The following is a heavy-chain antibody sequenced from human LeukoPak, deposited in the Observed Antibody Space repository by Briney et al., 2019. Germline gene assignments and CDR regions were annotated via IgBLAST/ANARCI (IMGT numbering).Heavy chain of an antibody. CDR2: ISGSGGST. J-gene: IGHJ4*02. D-gene: IGHD3-3*01. CDR1: GFTFSSYS. Sequence: GGSLRLSCAASGFTFSSYSMNWVRQAPGKGLEWVSAISGSGGSTYYADSVKGRFTISRDNSKNTLYLQMNSLRAEDTAVYYCAKTTFFGVVIISPDYWGQGTLVTVSS. CDR3: AKTTFFGVVIISPDY. V-gene: IGHV3-23*01.